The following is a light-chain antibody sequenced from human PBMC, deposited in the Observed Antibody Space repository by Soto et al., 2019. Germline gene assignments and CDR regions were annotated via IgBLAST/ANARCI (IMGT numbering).Light chain of an antibody. J-gene: IGKJ2*01. CDR1: QSVSSY. V-gene: IGKV3-11*01. Sequence: EIVLTQSPATLSLSPGERATLSCRASQSVSSYLAWYQHKPGQAPRLLIYGASNRATDIPARFSGRGSGTDFTLTSSSLESGDSAVYYCQQRDTWPRTFGQGTKLEIK. CDR3: QQRDTWPRT. CDR2: GAS.